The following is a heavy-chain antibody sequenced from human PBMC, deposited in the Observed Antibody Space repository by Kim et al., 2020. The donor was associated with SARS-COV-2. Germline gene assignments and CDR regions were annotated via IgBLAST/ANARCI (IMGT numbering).Heavy chain of an antibody. J-gene: IGHJ3*02. CDR1: GGSISSYY. Sequence: SETLSLTCTVSGGSISSYYWSWIRQPPGKGLEWIGYIYYSGSTNYNPSLKSRVTISVDTSKNQFSLKLSSVTAADTAVYYCARAPRYDYVWGSSDAFDIWGQGTMVTVSS. V-gene: IGHV4-59*01. CDR3: ARAPRYDYVWGSSDAFDI. CDR2: IYYSGST. D-gene: IGHD3-16*01.